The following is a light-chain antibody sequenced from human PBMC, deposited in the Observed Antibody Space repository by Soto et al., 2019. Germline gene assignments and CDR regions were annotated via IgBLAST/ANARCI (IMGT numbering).Light chain of an antibody. CDR1: SSDVGGYNF. J-gene: IGLJ1*01. CDR3: SSYTASSTPFV. V-gene: IGLV2-14*01. Sequence: QSVLTQPASVSGSPGQSITISCTGTSSDVGGYNFVSWYQQHPGKAPKLIIYDVSNRPSGVSNRFSGSKSGNTASLTISGFQAEDEADYYCSSYTASSTPFVFGIGTKVT. CDR2: DVS.